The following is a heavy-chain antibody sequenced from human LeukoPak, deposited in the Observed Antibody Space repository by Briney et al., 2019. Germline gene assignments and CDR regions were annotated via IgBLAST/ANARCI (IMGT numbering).Heavy chain of an antibody. CDR3: ARGYYGSGSHCCHMDV. J-gene: IGHJ6*03. Sequence: SETLSLTCAVYVGSFSGYYWSWIRQPPGKGLEWIGEINHSGSTNYDSSLKSRVTISVDTSKNQFSLKLSSVTAADTAVYYCARGYYGSGSHCCHMDVWGKGTTITVS. CDR2: INHSGST. D-gene: IGHD3-10*01. V-gene: IGHV4-34*01. CDR1: VGSFSGYY.